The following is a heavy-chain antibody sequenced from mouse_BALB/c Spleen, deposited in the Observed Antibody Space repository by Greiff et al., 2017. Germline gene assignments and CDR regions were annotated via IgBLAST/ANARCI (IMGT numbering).Heavy chain of an antibody. D-gene: IGHD1-1*01. J-gene: IGHJ3*01. CDR3: APYYYGSSLGFAY. V-gene: IGHV1-80*01. Sequence: QVQLQQSGAELVRPGSSVKISCKASGYAFSSYWMNWVKQRPGQGLEWIGQIYPGDGDTNYNGKFKGKATLTADKSSSTAYMQLSSLTSEDSAVYFCAPYYYGSSLGFAYWGQGTLVTVSA. CDR2: IYPGDGDT. CDR1: GYAFSSYW.